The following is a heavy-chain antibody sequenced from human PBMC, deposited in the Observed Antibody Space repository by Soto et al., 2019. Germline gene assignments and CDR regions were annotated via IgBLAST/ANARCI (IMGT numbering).Heavy chain of an antibody. CDR1: GFTFRSYN. CDR2: ISRSGDRT. CDR3: ARARCSSGQCYYFDY. V-gene: IGHV3-64*02. J-gene: IGHJ4*02. D-gene: IGHD2-15*01. Sequence: ESGEGLVQPGGSLRLSCAASGFTFRSYNIHWIRQAPGKGLEFVSAISRSGDRTYYADSVKGRFTITRDNSKNTVWLQMGSLRAEDMAVYYCARARCSSGQCYYFDYWGRGALVSVSS.